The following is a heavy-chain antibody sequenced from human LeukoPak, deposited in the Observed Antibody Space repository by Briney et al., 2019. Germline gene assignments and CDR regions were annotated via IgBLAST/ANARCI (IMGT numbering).Heavy chain of an antibody. J-gene: IGHJ4*02. D-gene: IGHD6-13*01. CDR2: ISWNSGSI. CDR3: AKDREWELAAAALDY. CDR1: GFTFDDYA. V-gene: IGHV3-9*01. Sequence: GGSLRLSCAASGFTFDDYAMHWVRQAPGKGLEWVSGISWNSGSIGYADSVKGRFTISRDNAKNSLYLQMNSLRAEDTALYYCAKDREWELAAAALDYWGQGTLVTVSS.